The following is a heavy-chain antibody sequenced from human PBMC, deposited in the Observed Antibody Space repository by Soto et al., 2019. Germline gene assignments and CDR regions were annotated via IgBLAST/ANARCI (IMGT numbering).Heavy chain of an antibody. V-gene: IGHV3-23*01. CDR1: GFTFSSYA. CDR2: ISGSGGST. J-gene: IGHJ4*02. CDR3: ARRGSGSYYDY. D-gene: IGHD1-26*01. Sequence: GGSLILSCAASGFTFSSYAMRWVCQAPGKGLEWVSAISGSGGSTYYADSVKGRFTISRDNSKNTLYLQMNSLRAEDTAVYYCARRGSGSYYDYWGQGTLVTVSS.